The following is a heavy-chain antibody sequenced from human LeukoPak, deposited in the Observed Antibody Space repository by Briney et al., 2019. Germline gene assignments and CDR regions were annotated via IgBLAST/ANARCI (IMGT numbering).Heavy chain of an antibody. CDR1: GYPFTGYY. V-gene: IGHV1-2*02. D-gene: IGHD5-12*01. CDR3: ARRMATIDDY. J-gene: IGHJ4*02. CDR2: INPNTGDT. Sequence: ASVRVSCKASGYPFTGYYLHWVRQAPGQGLEWMGWINPNTGDTDYAQKFQGRVTMSRDTSITTAYMELIRLRSDDTAVYYCARRMATIDDYWGQGTLVTVSS.